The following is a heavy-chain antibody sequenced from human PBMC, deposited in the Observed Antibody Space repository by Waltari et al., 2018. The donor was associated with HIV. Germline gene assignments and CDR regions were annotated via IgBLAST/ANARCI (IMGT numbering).Heavy chain of an antibody. CDR1: GFSFSSYE. D-gene: IGHD1-26*01. V-gene: IGHV3-48*03. J-gene: IGHJ4*02. CDR2: MSTTGSTV. Sequence: EVQLVQSGGGLVQPGGSLRLSCAASGFSFSSYEMHWVRQAPGKGLECVSYMSTTGSTVYYADAVKGRFTISRDNAKKSLYLQMNSLRAEDTAVYYCTRGLRLLRSILPFDYWGQGTLVPVSS. CDR3: TRGLRLLRSILPFDY.